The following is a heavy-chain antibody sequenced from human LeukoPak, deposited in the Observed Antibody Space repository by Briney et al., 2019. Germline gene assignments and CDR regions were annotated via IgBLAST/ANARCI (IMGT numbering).Heavy chain of an antibody. CDR3: ARETKRFTMVRGVRGYYYGMDV. V-gene: IGHV4-59*01. CDR1: GGSISNYF. Sequence: SSETLSLTCSVSGGSISNYFWSWIRQPPGKGLEYIGYISYSGNSYYNPSLESRVTISVDTSKNQFSLKLSSVTAADTALYYCARETKRFTMVRGVRGYYYGMDVWGQGTTVIVSS. J-gene: IGHJ6*02. CDR2: ISYSGNS. D-gene: IGHD3-10*01.